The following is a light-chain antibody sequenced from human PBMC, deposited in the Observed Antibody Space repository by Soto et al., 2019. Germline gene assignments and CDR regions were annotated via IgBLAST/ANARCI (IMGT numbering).Light chain of an antibody. Sequence: QSVLTQPRSVSGSPGQSVTISCTGSRSDVGGYKYVSWYQQFPGNAPKLIIYDVAKWPSGVPGRFSGSKSGNTAFLTIFGLQAEDEADYYCCSYGGGRTPLGFGGGTKLTVL. CDR3: CSYGGGRTPLG. CDR1: RSDVGGYKY. V-gene: IGLV2-11*01. CDR2: DVA. J-gene: IGLJ2*01.